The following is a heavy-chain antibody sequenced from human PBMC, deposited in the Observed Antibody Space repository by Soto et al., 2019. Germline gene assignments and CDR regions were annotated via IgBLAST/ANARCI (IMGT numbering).Heavy chain of an antibody. CDR3: ARDGIGGPTFRGYLDY. CDR2: ISGSGGST. CDR1: GFTFSSYA. J-gene: IGHJ4*02. V-gene: IGHV3-23*01. Sequence: PGGSLRLSCAASGFTFSSYAMSWVRQAPGKGLEWVSAISGSGGSTYYADSVKGRFTISRDNSKNALYLEMNSLRAEDTAVYHCARDGIGGPTFRGYLDYWGQGNLVTVSS. D-gene: IGHD2-15*01.